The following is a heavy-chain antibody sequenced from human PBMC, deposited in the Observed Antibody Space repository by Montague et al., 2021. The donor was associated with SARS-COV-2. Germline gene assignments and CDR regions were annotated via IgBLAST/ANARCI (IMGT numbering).Heavy chain of an antibody. J-gene: IGHJ5*02. Sequence: SETLSLTCTVSGGSISSNYWSWIRQPQGKGLEWNGNIYNRGSTNYNPSLKSRIAMSVDTSKNQFSLKVSSVIAADTAAYFCERGRQYNWFDAWGQGKLVTVSS. D-gene: IGHD6-19*01. CDR2: IYNRGST. V-gene: IGHV4-59*01. CDR3: ERGRQYNWFDA. CDR1: GGSISSNY.